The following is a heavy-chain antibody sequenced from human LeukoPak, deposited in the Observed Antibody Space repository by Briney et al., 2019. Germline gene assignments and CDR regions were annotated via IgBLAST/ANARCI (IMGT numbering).Heavy chain of an antibody. CDR2: IIPIFGTA. CDR3: ARGDIVVVPAAIVSYYYMDV. V-gene: IGHV1-69*13. D-gene: IGHD2-2*01. CDR1: GGTFSSYA. Sequence: GASVKVSCKASGGTFSSYAISWVRQAPGQGLEWMGGIIPIFGTANYAQKFQGRVTITADESTSTAYMELSSLRSEDTAVYYCARGDIVVVPAAIVSYYYMDVWGKGTTVTVSS. J-gene: IGHJ6*03.